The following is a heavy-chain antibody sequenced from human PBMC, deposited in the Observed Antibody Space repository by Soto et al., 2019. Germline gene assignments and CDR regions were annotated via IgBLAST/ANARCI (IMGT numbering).Heavy chain of an antibody. Sequence: SGPTLVNPTQTFTLTCTFSGFSLSTSGVGVGWIRQPPGKALEWLALIYWNDDKRYSPSLKSRLTITKDTSKNQVVLTMTNMEPVDTATYYCAHIRARGYSYGYQDYYYGMDVWGQGTTVTVSS. CDR1: GFSLSTSGVG. CDR3: AHIRARGYSYGYQDYYYGMDV. CDR2: IYWNDDK. J-gene: IGHJ6*02. D-gene: IGHD5-18*01. V-gene: IGHV2-5*01.